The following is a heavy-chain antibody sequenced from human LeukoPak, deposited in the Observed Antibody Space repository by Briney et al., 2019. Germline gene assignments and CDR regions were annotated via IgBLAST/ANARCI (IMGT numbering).Heavy chain of an antibody. V-gene: IGHV3-30*02. Sequence: GGSLRLSCAASGFTLSSYGMHWVRQAPGRGLEWVTFIRNDRNNQYYAGSVKGRFTVSRDNSKSAMHLQMNSLRAEDTAMYYCARDRVVVVTASFDYWGQGTLVTVSS. CDR2: IRNDRNNQ. CDR1: GFTLSSYG. J-gene: IGHJ4*02. D-gene: IGHD2-21*02. CDR3: ARDRVVVVTASFDY.